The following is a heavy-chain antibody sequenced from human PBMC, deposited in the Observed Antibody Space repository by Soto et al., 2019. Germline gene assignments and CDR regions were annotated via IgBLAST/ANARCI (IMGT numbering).Heavy chain of an antibody. V-gene: IGHV1-69*13. Sequence: GASVKVSCKASGGTFSSYAISWVRQAPGQGLEWMGGIIPIFGTANYAQKFQGRVTITADESTSTAYMELSSLRSEDTAVYYCARGGFITMVRGVNVQYFDYWGQGTLVTVSS. D-gene: IGHD3-10*01. CDR1: GGTFSSYA. J-gene: IGHJ4*02. CDR2: IIPIFGTA. CDR3: ARGGFITMVRGVNVQYFDY.